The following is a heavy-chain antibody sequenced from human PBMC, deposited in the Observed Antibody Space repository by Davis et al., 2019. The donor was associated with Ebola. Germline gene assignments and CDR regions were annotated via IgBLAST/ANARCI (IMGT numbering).Heavy chain of an antibody. CDR3: AKSGDYVWRGYFDY. CDR1: GTSVRSDISF. V-gene: IGHV4-61*01. CDR2: IYYTGTT. J-gene: IGHJ4*02. D-gene: IGHD3-16*01. Sequence: PSETLSLTCNVSGTSVRSDISFWSWIRQPPGKGLEWVGYIYYTGTTKYNPSLESRTTMSVDTSRNQFSLKLSSVTAADTAVYYCAKSGDYVWRGYFDYWGQGTLVTVSS.